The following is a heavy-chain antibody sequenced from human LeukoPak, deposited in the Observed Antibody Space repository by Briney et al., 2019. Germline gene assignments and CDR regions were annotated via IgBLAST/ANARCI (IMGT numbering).Heavy chain of an antibody. J-gene: IGHJ4*02. D-gene: IGHD3-16*01. CDR2: TRLDGGKK. CDR1: GFTFSNYA. CDR3: AILGTEILLAGLGY. V-gene: IGHV3-30*02. Sequence: GGSLRLSCAASGFTFSNYAMHWVRQAPGKGLEWVAFTRLDGGKKYHADSVKGRFTISRDNTKNTLYLQMNSLRPEDTAMYYCAILGTEILLAGLGYWGQGTLVTVSS.